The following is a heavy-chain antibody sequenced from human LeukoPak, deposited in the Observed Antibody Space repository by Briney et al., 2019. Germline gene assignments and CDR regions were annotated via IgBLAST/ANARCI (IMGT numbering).Heavy chain of an antibody. Sequence: ASVKVSCKASGYTFTSYGISWVRQAPGQGLEWMEWISAYNGNTNYAQKLQGRVTMTTDTSTSTAYMELRSLRSDDTAVYYCARATLMTTVVIGSFDYWGQGTLVTVSS. J-gene: IGHJ4*02. V-gene: IGHV1-18*01. D-gene: IGHD4-23*01. CDR3: ARATLMTTVVIGSFDY. CDR2: ISAYNGNT. CDR1: GYTFTSYG.